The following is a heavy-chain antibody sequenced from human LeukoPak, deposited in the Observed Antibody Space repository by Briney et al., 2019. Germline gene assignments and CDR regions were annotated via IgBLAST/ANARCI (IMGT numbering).Heavy chain of an antibody. CDR2: ISGSGGST. J-gene: IGHJ3*02. V-gene: IGHV3-23*01. CDR1: GFTFDDYA. Sequence: GSLRLSCAASGFTFDDYAMHWVRQAPGKGLEWVSAISGSGGSTYYADSVKGRFTISRDNSKNTLYLQMNSLRAEDTAVYYCAKDQGIAPLYAFDIWGQGTMVTVSS. D-gene: IGHD6-13*01. CDR3: AKDQGIAPLYAFDI.